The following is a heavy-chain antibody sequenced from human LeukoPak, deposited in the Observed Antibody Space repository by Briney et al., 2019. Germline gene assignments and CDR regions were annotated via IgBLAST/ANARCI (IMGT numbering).Heavy chain of an antibody. Sequence: GGSLRLSCAASGFTFSSYAMSWVRQAPGKGLEWVSAISGSGGSTYYADSVKGRFTISRDNSKNTLYLQMNSLRAEDTAVYYCAKGHHLYCSGGSCYSLMYWGQGTLVTVSS. CDR2: ISGSGGST. V-gene: IGHV3-23*01. CDR1: GFTFSSYA. CDR3: AKGHHLYCSGGSCYSLMY. D-gene: IGHD2-15*01. J-gene: IGHJ4*02.